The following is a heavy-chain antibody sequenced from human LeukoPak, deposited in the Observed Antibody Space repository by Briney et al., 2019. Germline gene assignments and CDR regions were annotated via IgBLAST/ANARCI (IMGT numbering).Heavy chain of an antibody. D-gene: IGHD1-26*01. Sequence: PGGSLRLSCAASGFTFSSYAMSWVRQAPGKGLEWVSLISWDGGSTYYADSVKGRFTISRDNSKNSLYLQMNSLRTEDTALYYCAKVGIVGAIYDAFDIWGQGTMVTVSS. CDR2: ISWDGGST. J-gene: IGHJ3*02. V-gene: IGHV3-43*01. CDR1: GFTFSSYA. CDR3: AKVGIVGAIYDAFDI.